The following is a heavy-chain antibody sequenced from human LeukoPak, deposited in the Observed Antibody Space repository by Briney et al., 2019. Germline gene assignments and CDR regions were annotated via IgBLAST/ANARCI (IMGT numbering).Heavy chain of an antibody. Sequence: PGGSLRLSCAASGFSFSDYGMNWVRQAPGKGLEWISSISSSTVYLFYADSLKGRFAISRDNAKRSLYLQINNLRAEDTAVYYCARDDTSGYYEGRWFDFWGQGTLVTVSS. J-gene: IGHJ4*02. D-gene: IGHD3-22*01. CDR2: ISSSTVYL. CDR1: GFSFSDYG. V-gene: IGHV3-21*01. CDR3: ARDDTSGYYEGRWFDF.